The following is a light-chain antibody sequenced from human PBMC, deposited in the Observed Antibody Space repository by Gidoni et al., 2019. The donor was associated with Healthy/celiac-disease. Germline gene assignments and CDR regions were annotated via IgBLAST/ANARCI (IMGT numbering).Light chain of an antibody. Sequence: QSALTQPASVSASPGQSFTISCTATSSDVGGYNYVSCYQQHPGKAPKLMIYDGSNRPSGVSNRFSGSKSGNTASLTISGLQAEDEADYYCSSYTSSSTPYVFGTGTKVTVL. CDR1: SSDVGGYNY. CDR2: DGS. J-gene: IGLJ1*01. V-gene: IGLV2-14*01. CDR3: SSYTSSSTPYV.